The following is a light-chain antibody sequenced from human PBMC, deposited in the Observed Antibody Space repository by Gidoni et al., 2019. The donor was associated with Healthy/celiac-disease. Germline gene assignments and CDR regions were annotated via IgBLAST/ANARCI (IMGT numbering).Light chain of an antibody. CDR2: AAS. Sequence: DIQMTQSPSSLSASVGDRVTITCRASQSISSNLNWYQQKPGKAPKLLIYAASSLQSGVPSRFSGSGSGTDFTLTISSLQPEDFATYYCQQSYSTPPTFGGGTKVESK. J-gene: IGKJ4*01. CDR1: QSISSN. CDR3: QQSYSTPPT. V-gene: IGKV1-39*01.